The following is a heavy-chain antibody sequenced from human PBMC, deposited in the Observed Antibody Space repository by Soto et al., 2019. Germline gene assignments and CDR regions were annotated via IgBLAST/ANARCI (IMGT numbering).Heavy chain of an antibody. D-gene: IGHD5-18*01. Sequence: QVQLVQSGAEVKKPGASVKVSCRASGYTFINYYIQWVRQAPGQGLEWMGIINPNGGSTTYAQKFQGSVTQSRDTSTNTVNRELSSLRSEDTAVYYCAVVDTSMALSTYYYAMDVWGQGTTVIVSS. CDR2: INPNGGST. J-gene: IGHJ6*02. CDR3: AVVDTSMALSTYYYAMDV. V-gene: IGHV1-46*01. CDR1: GYTFINYY.